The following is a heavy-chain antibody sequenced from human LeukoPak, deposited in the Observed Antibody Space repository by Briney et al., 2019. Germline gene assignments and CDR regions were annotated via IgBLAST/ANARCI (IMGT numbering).Heavy chain of an antibody. CDR3: ARVYGSGSYSPVY. CDR2: IKQDGSEK. Sequence: PGGSLRLSCAASGFTFSSYWMSWVRQAPGKGLEWVANIKQDGSEKYYVDSVKGRFTISRDNAKNSLYLQMDSLRAEDTAVYYCARVYGSGSYSPVYWGQGTLVTVSS. J-gene: IGHJ4*02. V-gene: IGHV3-7*01. CDR1: GFTFSSYW. D-gene: IGHD3-10*01.